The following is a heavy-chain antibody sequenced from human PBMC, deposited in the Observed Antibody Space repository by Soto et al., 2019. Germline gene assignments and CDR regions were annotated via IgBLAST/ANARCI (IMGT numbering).Heavy chain of an antibody. CDR1: GFTFDDYG. V-gene: IGHV3-20*04. D-gene: IGHD5-12*01. CDR3: VRGYSGYDWGWYFDL. J-gene: IGHJ2*01. Sequence: EVQLVESGGGVVRPGGSLRLSCAASGFTFDDYGMNWVRQAPGKGLEWVSGINWNGGSTGYADSVKGRFTISRDNAKNSLYLQMNRLRAEDTAFYYCVRGYSGYDWGWYFDLWGRGTLVTFSS. CDR2: INWNGGST.